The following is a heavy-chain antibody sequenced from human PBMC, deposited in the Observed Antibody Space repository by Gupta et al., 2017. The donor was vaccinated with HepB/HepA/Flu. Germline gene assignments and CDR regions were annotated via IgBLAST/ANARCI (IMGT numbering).Heavy chain of an antibody. Sequence: QVQLVESGGGVVQPGRSLRLPCAASGFTFSSYGMHWVRPAPGKGLEWVAVISYDGSNKYYADSVKGRFTISRDNSKNTLYLQMNSLRAEDTAVYYCAKQYSSGWYHHAFDIWGQGTMVTVSS. CDR3: AKQYSSGWYHHAFDI. CDR2: ISYDGSNK. V-gene: IGHV3-30*18. CDR1: GFTFSSYG. J-gene: IGHJ3*02. D-gene: IGHD6-19*01.